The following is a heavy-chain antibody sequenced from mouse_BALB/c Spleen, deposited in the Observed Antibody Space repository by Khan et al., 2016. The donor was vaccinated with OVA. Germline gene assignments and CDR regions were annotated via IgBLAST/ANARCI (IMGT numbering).Heavy chain of an antibody. J-gene: IGHJ3*01. CDR3: TRSGYGSFAN. CDR2: INPSSGGT. CDR1: GYTFTSYY. Sequence: QVQLKQSGAELVKPGASVRLSCKASGYTFTSYYLYWVKQRPGQGLEWIGDINPSSGGTNFNEKFKSKATLTVDKSSSTAYIQLNSLTSEDSAVYYSTRSGYGSFANWGQGTLVTVSA. D-gene: IGHD2-2*01. V-gene: IGHV1S81*02.